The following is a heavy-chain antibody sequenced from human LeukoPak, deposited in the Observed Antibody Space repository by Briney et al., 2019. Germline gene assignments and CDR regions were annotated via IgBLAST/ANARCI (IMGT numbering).Heavy chain of an antibody. CDR3: ARVGVPAAIGV. CDR2: ISSSSSYI. V-gene: IGHV3-21*01. Sequence: GSLRLSCAASGFTFSSYSMNWVRQAPGKGLEWVSSISSSSSYIYYADSVKGRFTISRDNAKNSLYLQMNSLRAEDTAVYYCARVGVPAAIGVWGQGTLVTVSS. J-gene: IGHJ4*02. CDR1: GFTFSSYS. D-gene: IGHD2-2*01.